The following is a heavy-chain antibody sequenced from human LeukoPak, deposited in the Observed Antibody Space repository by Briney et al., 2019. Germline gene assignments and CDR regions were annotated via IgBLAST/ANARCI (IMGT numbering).Heavy chain of an antibody. J-gene: IGHJ4*02. CDR2: ISSSGSTI. CDR3: SRSSRLTFDY. CDR1: GFTFSHHG. D-gene: IGHD6-6*01. Sequence: GGSLRLSCAASGFTFSHHGMHWVHQAPGKGLEWVSYISSSGSTIYYADSVKGRFTISRDNAKNSLYLQMNSLRAEDTAVYYCSRSSRLTFDYWGQGTLVTVSS. V-gene: IGHV3-48*04.